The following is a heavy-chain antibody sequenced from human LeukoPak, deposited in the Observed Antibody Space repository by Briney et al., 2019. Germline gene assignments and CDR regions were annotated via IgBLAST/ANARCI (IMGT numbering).Heavy chain of an antibody. CDR2: INSDGSSL. D-gene: IGHD1-26*01. CDR3: ARSRYTGSHFDY. CDR1: GFTVSCNY. Sequence: GGSLRLSCAASGFTVSCNYMSWVRQAPGKGLVWISRINSDGSSLSYADSVKGRFTISRDNAKNTVYLQMNSLRAEDTAVYYCARSRYTGSHFDYWGQGTLVTVSS. J-gene: IGHJ4*02. V-gene: IGHV3-74*01.